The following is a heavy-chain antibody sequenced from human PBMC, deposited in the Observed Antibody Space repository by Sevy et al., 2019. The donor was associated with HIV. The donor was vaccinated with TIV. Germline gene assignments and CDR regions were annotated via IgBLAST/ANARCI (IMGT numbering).Heavy chain of an antibody. V-gene: IGHV4-59*01. CDR2: MDYSGST. CDR1: GGSISSYY. CDR3: ARAGGSNNWGVDV. J-gene: IGHJ6*02. Sequence: SETLSLTCTVSGGSISSYYWVWIRQPPGKELEWIGYMDYSGSTQYNPSLKGRVSISVDTSKNQFSLNLTSVTAADTAVYYCARAGGSNNWGVDVWGQGTTVTVS. D-gene: IGHD1-20*01.